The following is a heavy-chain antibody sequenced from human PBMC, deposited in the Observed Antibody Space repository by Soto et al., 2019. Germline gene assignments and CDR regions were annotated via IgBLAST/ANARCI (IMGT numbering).Heavy chain of an antibody. D-gene: IGHD2-2*01. V-gene: IGHV1-18*04. J-gene: IGHJ5*02. CDR3: ARGALPTATPSCFAP. Sequence: VPLVQSGAEVKKPGASVKVSCKASGYTFNSYGITWVRQAPGQGLEWMGWISTYNGKTNYAQKVQGRVTMTTDTSTSTAYMELRSLTSHDTAVYYCARGALPTATPSCFAPWGQGTLLTVSS. CDR1: GYTFNSYG. CDR2: ISTYNGKT.